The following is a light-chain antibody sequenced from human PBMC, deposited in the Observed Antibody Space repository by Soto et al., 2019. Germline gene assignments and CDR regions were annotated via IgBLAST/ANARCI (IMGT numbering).Light chain of an antibody. J-gene: IGLJ3*02. V-gene: IGLV2-8*01. CDR1: SSDVGGYNY. Sequence: QSALTQPPSASGYPGQSVTISCTGTSSDVGGYNYVSWYQQHPGKAPKLMLYGVTKRPSGVPDRFSGSKSGNTASLTVSGLQSEDEADYYCSSYGGKKVVFGGGTKLTVL. CDR2: GVT. CDR3: SSYGGKKVV.